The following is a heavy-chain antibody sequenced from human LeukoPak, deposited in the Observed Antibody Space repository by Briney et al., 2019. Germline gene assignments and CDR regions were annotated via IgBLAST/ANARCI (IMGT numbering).Heavy chain of an antibody. Sequence: ASVTVSCKASGYTFTSYYMHWVRQAPGQGREWMGIINPSGGSTSYAQKFQGSVTMTRHMSTSTVYMELSSLRSEDTAVYYCARGGYGSMDVWGKGTTVTVSS. CDR1: GYTFTSYY. CDR2: INPSGGST. V-gene: IGHV1-46*01. J-gene: IGHJ6*03. D-gene: IGHD5-12*01. CDR3: ARGGYGSMDV.